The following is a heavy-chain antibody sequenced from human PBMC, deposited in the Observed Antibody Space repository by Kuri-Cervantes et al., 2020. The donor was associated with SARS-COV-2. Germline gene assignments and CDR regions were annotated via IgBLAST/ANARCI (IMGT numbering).Heavy chain of an antibody. CDR2: INSDGSST. V-gene: IGHV3-74*01. CDR1: GFTFSSYW. Sequence: GGSLRLSCAASGFTFSSYWMHWVRQAPGKGLVWVSRINSDGSSTSYADSVKGRFTISRDNAKNSLYLQMNSLRAEDTALYYCAKEASGGRHHYYYYYYMDVWGKGTTVTVSS. CDR3: AKEASGGRHHYYYYYYMDV. J-gene: IGHJ6*03. D-gene: IGHD3-16*01.